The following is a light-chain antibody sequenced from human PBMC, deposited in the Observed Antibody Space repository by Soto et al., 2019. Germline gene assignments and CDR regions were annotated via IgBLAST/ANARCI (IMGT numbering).Light chain of an antibody. V-gene: IGLV2-8*01. Sequence: QSALTQPPSASGSPGQSVTISCAGTSSDVGGYKYVSWYQQHPGKAPKLMIYEVIKRPSGVPDRFSGSKSGNTASLTVSGLQADDEADYYCSSYAGSNRIDFGTGTKLTVL. CDR1: SSDVGGYKY. CDR3: SSYAGSNRID. J-gene: IGLJ1*01. CDR2: EVI.